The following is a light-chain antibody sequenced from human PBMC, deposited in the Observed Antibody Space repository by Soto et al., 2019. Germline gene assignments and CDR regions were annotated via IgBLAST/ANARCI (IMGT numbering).Light chain of an antibody. J-gene: IGKJ1*01. CDR2: GAS. CDR3: QQYGTSRA. Sequence: EIVLTQSPGTLSVSPGEGATLSCRASQSVSSSSLAWYQQKPGQAPRLLIYGASSRATGIPDRFSGSGSGTDFTLTISRLEPEDFAVYYCQQYGTSRAFGQGTKVEIK. V-gene: IGKV3-20*01. CDR1: QSVSSSS.